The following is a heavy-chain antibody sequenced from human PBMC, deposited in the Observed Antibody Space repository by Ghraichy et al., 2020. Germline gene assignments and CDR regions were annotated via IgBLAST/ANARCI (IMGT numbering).Heavy chain of an antibody. Sequence: WGSLRLSCAASGFTFSSYAMSWVRQAPGKGLEWVSGISDNGASTYDADSVRGRFTVSRDNSKNMLYLEMNSLRAEDTAVYYCAKSRGSFPYYFEYWGQGTLVTVS. CDR1: GFTFSSYA. CDR2: ISDNGAST. J-gene: IGHJ4*02. CDR3: AKSRGSFPYYFEY. V-gene: IGHV3-23*01. D-gene: IGHD3-10*01.